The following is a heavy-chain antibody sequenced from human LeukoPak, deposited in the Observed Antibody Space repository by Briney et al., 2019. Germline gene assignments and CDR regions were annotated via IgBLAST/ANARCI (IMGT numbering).Heavy chain of an antibody. CDR3: AREMATVFDY. Sequence: SGGSLRLSCAASGFIFPNAWMNWVRQAPGKGLEWVSVIYSGGSTYYADSVKGRFTISRDNSKNTLYLQMNSLRAEDTAVYYCAREMATVFDYWGQGTLVTVSS. V-gene: IGHV3-53*01. CDR2: IYSGGST. D-gene: IGHD5-24*01. J-gene: IGHJ4*02. CDR1: GFIFPNAW.